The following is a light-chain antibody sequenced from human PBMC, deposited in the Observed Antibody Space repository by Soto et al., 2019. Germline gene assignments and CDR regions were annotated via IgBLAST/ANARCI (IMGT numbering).Light chain of an antibody. CDR1: SSDVGSYNL. CDR2: EVS. V-gene: IGLV2-23*02. Sequence: QSALTQPASVSGSHGQSITICCTGTSSDVGSYNLVSWYQQHPGKAPKLMIYEVSKRPSGVSNRFSGSKSGNTASLTISGLQAEDEADYYCCSYAGTLYVFATGTKVTVL. J-gene: IGLJ1*01. CDR3: CSYAGTLYV.